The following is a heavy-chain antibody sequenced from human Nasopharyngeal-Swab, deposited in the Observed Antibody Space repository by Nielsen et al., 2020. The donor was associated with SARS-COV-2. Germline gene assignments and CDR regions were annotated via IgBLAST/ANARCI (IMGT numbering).Heavy chain of an antibody. V-gene: IGHV3-30*18. Sequence: GGSLRLSCAASGFTFSSYGMHWVRQAPGKGLEWVAVISYDGSNKYYADSVKGRFTISRDNSENTLYLQMNSLRAEDTAVYYCAKGGGTTGTVGLDIWGQGTMVTVSS. CDR2: ISYDGSNK. D-gene: IGHD1-1*01. CDR1: GFTFSSYG. CDR3: AKGGGTTGTVGLDI. J-gene: IGHJ3*02.